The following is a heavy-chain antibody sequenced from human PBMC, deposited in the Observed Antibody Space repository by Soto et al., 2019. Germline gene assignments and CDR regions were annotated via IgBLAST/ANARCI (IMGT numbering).Heavy chain of an antibody. V-gene: IGHV4-34*01. CDR2: LDYSGTA. Sequence: SETLSLTCAVYGGSFSGYYWGWIRQPPGKGLEWSGTLDYSGTAHYKPSLKSRINISAEPSKNQVSLTLTSVTAADTAVYYCARQGSYWGQGALVTVSS. J-gene: IGHJ4*02. CDR3: ARQGSY. CDR1: GGSFSGYY.